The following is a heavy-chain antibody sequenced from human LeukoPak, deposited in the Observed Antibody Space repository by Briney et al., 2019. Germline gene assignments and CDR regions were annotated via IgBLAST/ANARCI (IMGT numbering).Heavy chain of an antibody. CDR2: THHSGST. J-gene: IGHJ6*03. CDR3: ARTASYCMAV. V-gene: IGHV4-4*02. CDR1: GGSISNDNW. Sequence: AETLCLTCAVSGGSISNDNWWSWVRQSPGKGLEGIAETHHSGSTTYNPSLNSRVTLSRDNSKNKLSLTLNSVTAPDTAVDYWARTASYCMAVWGKGTTVTTSS.